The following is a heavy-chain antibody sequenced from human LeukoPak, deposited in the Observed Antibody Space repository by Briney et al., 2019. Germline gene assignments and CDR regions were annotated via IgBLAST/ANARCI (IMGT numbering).Heavy chain of an antibody. CDR2: ISSSGSTI. CDR1: GFTFSDYY. Sequence: GGSLRLFCAASGFTFSDYYMSWIRQAPGKGLEWVSYISSSGSTIYYADSVKGRFTISRDNAKNSLYLQINSLRAEDTAVYYCARDPMSGWADYWGQGTLVTVSS. D-gene: IGHD6-19*01. J-gene: IGHJ4*02. CDR3: ARDPMSGWADY. V-gene: IGHV3-11*01.